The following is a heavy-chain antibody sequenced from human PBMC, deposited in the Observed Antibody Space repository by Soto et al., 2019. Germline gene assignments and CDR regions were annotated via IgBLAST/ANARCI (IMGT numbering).Heavy chain of an antibody. CDR1: GGTFSSYT. J-gene: IGHJ4*02. V-gene: IGHV1-69*02. CDR3: ARARQQLGPYYFDY. D-gene: IGHD6-13*01. CDR2: IIPILGIA. Sequence: QVQLVQSGAEVKKPGSSVKVSCKASGGTFSSYTISWVRQAPGQGLEWMGRIIPILGIANYAQKVQGRVTITANKSTSTAYMELSSLRSEDTAVYYCARARQQLGPYYFDYWGQGTLVTVSS.